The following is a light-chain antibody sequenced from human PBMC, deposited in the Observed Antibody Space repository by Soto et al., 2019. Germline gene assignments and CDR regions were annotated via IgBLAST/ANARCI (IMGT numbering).Light chain of an antibody. Sequence: DIAVTQSPLSLPVTPGEPASISCRSSQSLVHSNGYNYLDWYLQKPGQSPQLLIYLGSNRASGVPDRFSGSGSGTDLTLKIRRVEAEDVGVYYCMQALHTPWTFGQGTKVEIK. CDR2: LGS. CDR3: MQALHTPWT. J-gene: IGKJ1*01. V-gene: IGKV2-28*01. CDR1: QSLVHSNGYNY.